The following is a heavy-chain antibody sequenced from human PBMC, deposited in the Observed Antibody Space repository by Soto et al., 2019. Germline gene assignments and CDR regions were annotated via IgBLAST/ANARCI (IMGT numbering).Heavy chain of an antibody. J-gene: IGHJ4*02. CDR1: GFAFSNYA. Sequence: EVQLLESGGGLVQPGGSLRLSCAASGFAFSNYAMHWVRQAPGKGLVWVSSISTSIDATYYADSVKGRFTISRDDSKNTLYLQMNSLRAEDSAVYYCAKDRTVAARNFDYWGQGTQVTVSS. D-gene: IGHD6-6*01. V-gene: IGHV3-23*01. CDR3: AKDRTVAARNFDY. CDR2: ISTSIDAT.